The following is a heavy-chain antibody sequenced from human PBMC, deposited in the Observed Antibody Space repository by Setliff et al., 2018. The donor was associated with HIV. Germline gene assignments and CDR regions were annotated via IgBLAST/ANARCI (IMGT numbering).Heavy chain of an antibody. CDR1: GGTFSSYG. Sequence: ASVKVSCKASGGTFSSYGISWVRQAPGQGLEWMGGIIPIFGTTNYAQKFQGKVTITADESTSTAYMELSSLGSEDTATYYCARGPQSYVDVVPTIGRYYFDYWGQGTLVTVSS. CDR3: ARGPQSYVDVVPTIGRYYFDY. CDR2: IIPIFGTT. V-gene: IGHV1-69*13. J-gene: IGHJ4*02. D-gene: IGHD5-12*01.